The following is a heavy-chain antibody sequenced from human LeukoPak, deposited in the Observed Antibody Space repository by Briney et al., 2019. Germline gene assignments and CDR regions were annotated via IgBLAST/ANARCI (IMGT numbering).Heavy chain of an antibody. D-gene: IGHD6-6*01. CDR1: GGTFSSYA. CDR2: IIPIFGTA. Sequence: SVKVSCKASGGTFSSYAISWVRQAPGQGLEWMGGIIPIFGTANYAQKFQGRVMITADESTSTAYMELSSLRSEDTAVYYCAIPYSSSLPFDYWGQGTLVTVSS. J-gene: IGHJ4*02. CDR3: AIPYSSSLPFDY. V-gene: IGHV1-69*13.